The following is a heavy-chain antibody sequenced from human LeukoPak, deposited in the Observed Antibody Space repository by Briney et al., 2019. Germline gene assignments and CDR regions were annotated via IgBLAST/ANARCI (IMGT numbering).Heavy chain of an antibody. D-gene: IGHD3-16*01. CDR2: IGGDGIA. V-gene: IGHV3-69-1*01. Sequence: ASVKVSCKASGYTFTGYYVHWVRQAPGKGLEWIPYIGGDGIAFYADSVKGRFTASKDDARKSMYLQMNSLRVEDTAVYYCAKDRANWAIDDWGQGTQVTVSS. CDR1: GYTFTGYY. J-gene: IGHJ4*02. CDR3: AKDRANWAIDD.